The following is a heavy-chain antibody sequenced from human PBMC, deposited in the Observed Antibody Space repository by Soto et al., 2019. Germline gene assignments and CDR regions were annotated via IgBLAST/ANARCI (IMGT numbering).Heavy chain of an antibody. CDR1: GGSINCEGCS. CDR3: ARDTWVPSFDY. Sequence: SETLSLTCTVSGGSINCEGCSWSWIRQPPGKGLEWVGYIYYTGSTYYNPSLGSRVTLSIDRSKGQFSLKLSSVTAADTAVYFCARDTWVPSFDYWSQGTLVTVSS. D-gene: IGHD3-16*01. CDR2: IYYTGST. V-gene: IGHV4-30-2*01. J-gene: IGHJ4*02.